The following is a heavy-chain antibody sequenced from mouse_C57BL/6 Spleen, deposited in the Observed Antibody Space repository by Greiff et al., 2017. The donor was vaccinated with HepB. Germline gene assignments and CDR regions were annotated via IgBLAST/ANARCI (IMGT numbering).Heavy chain of an antibody. J-gene: IGHJ4*01. D-gene: IGHD2-5*01. CDR3: ARSYYSKAMDY. CDR2: IHPNSGST. V-gene: IGHV1-64*01. CDR1: GYTFTSYW. Sequence: QVQLQQPGADLVKPGASVKLSCKASGYTFTSYWMHWVKQRPGQGLEWIGMIHPNSGSTNYNEKFKSKATLTVDKSSSTAYMQLSSLTSEDSAVYYCARSYYSKAMDYWGQGTSVTVSS.